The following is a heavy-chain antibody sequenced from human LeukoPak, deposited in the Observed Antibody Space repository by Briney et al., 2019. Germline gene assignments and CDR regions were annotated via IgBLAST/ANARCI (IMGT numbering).Heavy chain of an antibody. CDR3: ARLIAASGLRYYFDY. CDR2: IYYSGST. V-gene: IGHV4-39*01. J-gene: IGHJ4*02. D-gene: IGHD6-6*01. Sequence: SETLSLTCTVSGGSISSSSYYWGWIRQPPGKGLEWIGSIYYSGSTYYNPSLKSRVTISVDTSKNQFSLKLSSVTAADPAVYYCARLIAASGLRYYFDYWGQGTLVTVSS. CDR1: GGSISSSSYY.